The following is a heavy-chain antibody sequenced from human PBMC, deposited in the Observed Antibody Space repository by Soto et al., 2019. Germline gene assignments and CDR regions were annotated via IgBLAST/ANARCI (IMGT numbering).Heavy chain of an antibody. D-gene: IGHD6-6*01. CDR2: IYHSGST. Sequence: SLSLTCAVSGGSITSSKWWSWVRQPPGKGLEWIGEIYHSGSTNYNPSLKSRVTISVDKSKNQFSLKLSSVTAADTAVYYCARSYLEYSSASWFDPWGQGTLVTVSS. V-gene: IGHV4-4*02. CDR1: GGSITSSKW. J-gene: IGHJ5*02. CDR3: ARSYLEYSSASWFDP.